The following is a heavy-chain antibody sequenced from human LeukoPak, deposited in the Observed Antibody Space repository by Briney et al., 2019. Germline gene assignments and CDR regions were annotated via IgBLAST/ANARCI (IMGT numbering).Heavy chain of an antibody. J-gene: IGHJ4*02. CDR1: GFTLNDHY. CDR3: VRDITAPGDFLYFDY. D-gene: IGHD2-21*01. V-gene: IGHV3-11*01. CDR2: ISGDGGDI. Sequence: PGGSLRLSCAASGFTLNDHYMTWIRQSPGKGLEWLSFISGDGGDISYADSVRGRFAVSRDNARKSVFLQMSSLRVEDTAVYYCVRDITAPGDFLYFDYWGRGTLVTASS.